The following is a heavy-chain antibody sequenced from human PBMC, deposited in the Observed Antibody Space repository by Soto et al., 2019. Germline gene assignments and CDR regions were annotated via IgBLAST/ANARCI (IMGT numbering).Heavy chain of an antibody. V-gene: IGHV3-30*03. Sequence: GGSLRLSCAASGFTFSSYSMHWVRQAPGKGLEWVALISYDGSNKYYPDSVKGRFTISRDNSKNTLYLQMNSLRTEDTAVYYCAAGLYFFDYCGQGTLVTVSS. CDR2: ISYDGSNK. CDR1: GFTFSSYS. CDR3: AAGLYFFDY. J-gene: IGHJ4*02. D-gene: IGHD6-13*01.